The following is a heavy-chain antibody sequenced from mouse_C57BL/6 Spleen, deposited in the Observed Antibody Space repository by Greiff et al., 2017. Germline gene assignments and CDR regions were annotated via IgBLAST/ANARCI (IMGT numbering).Heavy chain of an antibody. Sequence: QVQLQQLGAELVMPGASAKLFCKASGYTFTSYWMHWVKQRPGQGLEWIGEIDPSDSYTNYNQKFKGKSTFTVDKSSSTAYMQLSSLTSEDSAVYYCARRGSSRYFFDSWGRGTTLTVSS. V-gene: IGHV1-69*01. CDR3: ARRGSSRYFFDS. D-gene: IGHD1-1*01. J-gene: IGHJ2*01. CDR1: GYTFTSYW. CDR2: IDPSDSYT.